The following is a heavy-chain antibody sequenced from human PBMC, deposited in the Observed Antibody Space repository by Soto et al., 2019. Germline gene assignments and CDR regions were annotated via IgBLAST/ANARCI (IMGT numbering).Heavy chain of an antibody. V-gene: IGHV3-73*02. CDR3: TKQIYRGNS. CDR2: IRSKANNYAT. CDR1: GFTFSASA. J-gene: IGHJ4*02. Sequence: EVQLVESGGGLVQPGGSLKLSCATSGFTFSASAMHWVRQVSGKGLEWIARIRSKANNYATTYAPSVKGRFTISRDDSENTVYLQMNSLKTEDTAIYYCTKQIYRGNSWGQGTLVTVSS. D-gene: IGHD2-21*01.